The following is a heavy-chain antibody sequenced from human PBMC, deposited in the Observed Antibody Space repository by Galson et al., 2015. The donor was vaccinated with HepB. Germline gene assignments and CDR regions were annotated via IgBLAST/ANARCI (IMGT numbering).Heavy chain of an antibody. CDR3: ARTSTMDRGLRVFDS. CDR1: GLSLSTSGMC. CDR2: VDWEDDK. V-gene: IGHV2-70*20. J-gene: IGHJ4*02. D-gene: IGHD3-10*01. Sequence: PALVKPTQTLTLTCTFSGLSLSTSGMCVSWVRQPPGKALEWLALVDWEDDKYYSTSLKTRLTISKDTSKSQVVLTMTNMDPVDTATYSCARTSTMDRGLRVFDSWGQGILVTVSS.